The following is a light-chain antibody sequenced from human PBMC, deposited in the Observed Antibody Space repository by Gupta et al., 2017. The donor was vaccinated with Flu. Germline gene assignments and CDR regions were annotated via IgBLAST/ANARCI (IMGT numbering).Light chain of an antibody. V-gene: IGKV1-39*01. CDR2: AAS. CDR1: QSISSY. CDR3: QQSYSTPFT. J-gene: IGKJ3*01. Sequence: DIQMTQSPSSLSASLGDRVTITCRASQSISSYLNWYQQKPGKAPKLLIYAASSLQSGVPSRFSGSGSGTDFTLTISSLQPEDFATYYCQQSYSTPFTFGPGTEVDIK.